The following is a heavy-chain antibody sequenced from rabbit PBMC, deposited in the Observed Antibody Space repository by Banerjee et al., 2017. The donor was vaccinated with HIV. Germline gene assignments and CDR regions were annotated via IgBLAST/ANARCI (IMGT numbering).Heavy chain of an antibody. D-gene: IGHD4-1*01. CDR1: GFSFSSAYW. J-gene: IGHJ4*01. Sequence: QEQLEESGGDLVKPEGSLTLTCTASGFSFSSAYWMCWVRQAPGKGLEWIACIGTGSTDSTYYATWAKGRFTISKTSSTTVTLQMTSLTAADTATYFCARDLAGVIGWNFNLWGQGTLVTDS. V-gene: IGHV1S45*01. CDR2: IGTGSTDST. CDR3: ARDLAGVIGWNFNL.